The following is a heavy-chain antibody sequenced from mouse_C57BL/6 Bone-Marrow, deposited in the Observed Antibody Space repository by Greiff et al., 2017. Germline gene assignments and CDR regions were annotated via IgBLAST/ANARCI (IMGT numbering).Heavy chain of an antibody. CDR1: DYEFPSHD. CDR3: ARVILGAMDY. Sequence: EVKLMESGGGLVQPGESLKLSCESNDYEFPSHDMSWVRKTPEQRLELIAAINTDGGSTYYPDTIERRFTISRDNTKKTLYLQMSSLRSEDTALYYCARVILGAMDYWGQGTSVTVSS. J-gene: IGHJ4*01. V-gene: IGHV5-2*01. D-gene: IGHD4-1*01. CDR2: INTDGGST.